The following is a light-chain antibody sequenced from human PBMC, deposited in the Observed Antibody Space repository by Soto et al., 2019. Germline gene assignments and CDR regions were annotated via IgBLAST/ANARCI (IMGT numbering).Light chain of an antibody. J-gene: IGLJ1*01. CDR2: DIR. CDR1: SSDVGGYKY. V-gene: IGLV2-14*03. CDR3: SSYTSNSTRV. Sequence: QSALTQPASVSGAPGQSITLSCTGTSSDVGGYKYVSWYQQHPGKAPKHMIYDIRNRPSGVSNRFSGSKAGNTGYLDISGLQAEYEAIYNCSSYTSNSTRVFGTGTKLTVL.